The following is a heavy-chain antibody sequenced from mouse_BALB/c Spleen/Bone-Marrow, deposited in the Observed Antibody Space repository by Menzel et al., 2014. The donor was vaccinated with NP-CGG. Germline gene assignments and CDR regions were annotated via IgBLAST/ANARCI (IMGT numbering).Heavy chain of an antibody. V-gene: IGHV1-4*01. CDR2: INPSTGFT. D-gene: IGHD1-1*01. Sequence: QVQLQQPGAELARPGASVKMSCKASGYTFTTYTMHWVQQRPGQGLEWVGYINPSTGFTNYNQIFKDKATLAADKSSSTAYMQLSSLTSEDSAVYYCARGGFLLRSLALDYWGQGTSDTVSS. CDR3: ARGGFLLRSLALDY. J-gene: IGHJ4*01. CDR1: GYTFTTYT.